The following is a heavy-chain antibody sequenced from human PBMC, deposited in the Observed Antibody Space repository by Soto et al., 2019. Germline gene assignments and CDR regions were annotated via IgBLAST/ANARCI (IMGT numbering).Heavy chain of an antibody. D-gene: IGHD6-13*01. CDR3: ARLQQQMVL. CDR2: IYYSGST. J-gene: IGHJ4*02. Sequence: SETLSLTCTVSGGSISSSSYFWGWIRQPPGKGLEWIGSIYYSGSTYSNPSLKTRVTISVDTSKNQFSLKLNFVTAADTAVYYCARLQQQMVLWGQGTLVTVSS. CDR1: GGSISSSSYF. V-gene: IGHV4-39*01.